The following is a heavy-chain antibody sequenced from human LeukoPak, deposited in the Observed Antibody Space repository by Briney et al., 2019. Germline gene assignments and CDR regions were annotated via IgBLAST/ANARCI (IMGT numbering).Heavy chain of an antibody. Sequence: GGSLRLSCAASGFTFSSYSMNWVRQAPGKGLEWVSSISSSSSCIYYADSVKGRFTISRDNAKNSLYLQMSSLRAEDTAVYYCARDRTMVRGLANYFYGMDVWGQGTTVIVSS. J-gene: IGHJ6*02. CDR3: ARDRTMVRGLANYFYGMDV. D-gene: IGHD3-10*01. CDR1: GFTFSSYS. CDR2: ISSSSSCI. V-gene: IGHV3-21*01.